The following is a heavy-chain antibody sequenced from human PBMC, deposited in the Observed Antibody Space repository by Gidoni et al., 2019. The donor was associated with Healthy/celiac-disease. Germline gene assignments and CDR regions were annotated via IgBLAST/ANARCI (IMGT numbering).Heavy chain of an antibody. V-gene: IGHV1-2*02. CDR1: GYTFTGYY. J-gene: IGHJ4*02. D-gene: IGHD1-26*01. Sequence: QVQLVQSGAEVKKPGASVKVSCKASGYTFTGYYMHWVRQAPGQGLEWMGWINPNCGGTTYARKFQGGVPMPRDTSISTANMELSRLRSDDTPVYYWARGGGSYPYWGQGTLVTVSS. CDR2: INPNCGGT. CDR3: ARGGGSYPY.